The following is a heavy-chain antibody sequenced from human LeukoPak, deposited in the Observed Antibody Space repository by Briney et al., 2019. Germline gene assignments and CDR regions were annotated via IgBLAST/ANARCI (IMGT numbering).Heavy chain of an antibody. CDR1: GDTFSRYA. CDR2: ITPTSGTA. CDR3: AGDPPGTPIGFDI. Sequence: ASVKVSCKASGDTFSRYAMSWVRQAPGQGLEWMGRITPTSGTASQVDARLTITADRDTNTVYMDLSSLRSDDTAVYYCAGDPPGTPIGFDIWGQGTLVTVSS. D-gene: IGHD3-10*01. V-gene: IGHV1-69*06. J-gene: IGHJ3*02.